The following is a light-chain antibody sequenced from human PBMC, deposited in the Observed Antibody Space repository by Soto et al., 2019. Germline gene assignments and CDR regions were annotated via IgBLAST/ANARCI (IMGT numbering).Light chain of an antibody. V-gene: IGLV2-11*01. CDR1: SSDVGGYNY. CDR3: QSYDSSLSRSYV. CDR2: DVS. Sequence: QSVLTQPRSVSGSPGQSVTISCTGTSSDVGGYNYVSWYQQHPGTAPKLMIYDVSKRPSGVPDRFSGSKSDTSASLAITGLQAEDEADYYCQSYDSSLSRSYVFGTGTKVTVL. J-gene: IGLJ1*01.